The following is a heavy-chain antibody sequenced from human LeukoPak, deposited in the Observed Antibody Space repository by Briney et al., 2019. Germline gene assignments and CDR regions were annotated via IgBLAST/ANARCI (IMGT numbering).Heavy chain of an antibody. J-gene: IGHJ4*02. CDR2: MNPNSGNT. CDR3: ATGPLARAVAGPFDY. Sequence: ASVKVSCKASGYTFTSYDINWVRQATGQGLEWMGWMNPNSGNTGYAQKFQGRVTMTRSTSISTAYMELSSLRFEDTAVYYCATGPLARAVAGPFDYWGQGTLVTVSS. D-gene: IGHD6-19*01. V-gene: IGHV1-8*01. CDR1: GYTFTSYD.